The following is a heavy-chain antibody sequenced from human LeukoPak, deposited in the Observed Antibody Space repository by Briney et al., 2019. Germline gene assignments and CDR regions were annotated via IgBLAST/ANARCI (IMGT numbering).Heavy chain of an antibody. D-gene: IGHD2-2*01. J-gene: IGHJ4*02. V-gene: IGHV3-30*18. Sequence: GGSLRLSCAASGFTFSSYGMHWVRQAPGKGLEWVAVISYDGDNKYYADSVKGRFTISRDNSKNTLCLQMNSLRAEDTAVYYCAKDHADCSSASCYERGFDYWGQGALVTVSS. CDR1: GFTFSSYG. CDR2: ISYDGDNK. CDR3: AKDHADCSSASCYERGFDY.